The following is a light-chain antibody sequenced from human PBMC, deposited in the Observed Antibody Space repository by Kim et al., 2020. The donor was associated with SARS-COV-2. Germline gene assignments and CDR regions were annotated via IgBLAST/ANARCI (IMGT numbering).Light chain of an antibody. CDR1: SSNIGSNY. J-gene: IGLJ3*02. V-gene: IGLV1-47*01. Sequence: GRRFTISGTGSSSNIGSNYVYWYQQLPGTAPKLLISRNNQRPSGVPDRFSGCKSGTSASLAISGLRSEDEADYYCAAWDDSLSGWVFGGGTKLTVL. CDR2: RNN. CDR3: AAWDDSLSGWV.